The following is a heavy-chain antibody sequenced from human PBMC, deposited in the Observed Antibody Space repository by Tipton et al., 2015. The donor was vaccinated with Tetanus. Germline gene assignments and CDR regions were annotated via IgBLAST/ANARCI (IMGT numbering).Heavy chain of an antibody. CDR3: ARRRTTTALANFFDS. Sequence: QLVQSGAEVKKPGESLQISCKGSGYNFTIYYIGWVRQMPGKGLEWMRTIYPADSNTIYSPSFQGQVTISADRSTNTAYLQWNSLQASDTATYYCARRRTTTALANFFDSWGQGTQVTVSS. J-gene: IGHJ4*02. CDR2: IYPADSNT. V-gene: IGHV5-51*01. CDR1: GYNFTIYY. D-gene: IGHD1-1*01.